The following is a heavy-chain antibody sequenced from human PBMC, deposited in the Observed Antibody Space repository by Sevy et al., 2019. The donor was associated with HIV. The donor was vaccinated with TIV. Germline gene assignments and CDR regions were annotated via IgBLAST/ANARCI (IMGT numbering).Heavy chain of an antibody. Sequence: GESLKISCAASGFAFYDYSMSWIRQAPGKGLEWVATLSFGCGKINYADSVKGRFTISRDNSKNSFYLQMDNLRVEDTALYYCAREGCTRSHAYWGQGTRVTVSS. V-gene: IGHV3-23*01. CDR2: LSFGCGKI. CDR1: GFAFYDYS. CDR3: AREGCTRSHAY. J-gene: IGHJ4*02. D-gene: IGHD2-8*01.